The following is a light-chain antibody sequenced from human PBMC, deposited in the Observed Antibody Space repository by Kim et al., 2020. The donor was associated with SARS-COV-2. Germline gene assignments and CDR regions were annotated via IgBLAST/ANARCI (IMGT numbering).Light chain of an antibody. CDR1: SGHSSYA. CDR2: LNSDGSH. V-gene: IGLV4-69*01. CDR3: QTWGTGIPV. Sequence: ASVKLTCTLSSGHSSYAIAWHQQQPEKGPRYLMKLNSDGSHSKGDGIPDRFSGSSSGAERYLTISSLQSEDEADYYCQTWGTGIPVFGGGTQLT. J-gene: IGLJ3*02.